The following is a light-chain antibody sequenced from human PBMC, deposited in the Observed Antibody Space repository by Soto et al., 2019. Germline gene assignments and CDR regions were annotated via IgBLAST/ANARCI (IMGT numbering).Light chain of an antibody. CDR3: QSYGSSSPGWT. V-gene: IGKV3-20*01. CDR2: GAS. Sequence: EIVLTQSPGTLSLSPGERATLSCRASQSVSSSYLSWYQQKPGQAPRLLIYGASSRATCIPDRFSGSGSGTDFTLTISRLEPEDLAVDYCQSYGSSSPGWTLGLGTKVEIK. CDR1: QSVSSSY. J-gene: IGKJ1*01.